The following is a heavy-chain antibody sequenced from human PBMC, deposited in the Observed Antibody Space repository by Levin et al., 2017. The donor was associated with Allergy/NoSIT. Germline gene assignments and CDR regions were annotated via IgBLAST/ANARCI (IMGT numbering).Heavy chain of an antibody. D-gene: IGHD3-16*01. J-gene: IGHJ4*02. CDR3: AKDNGWGDYFLDY. CDR1: RFTFDNFG. CDR2: ISGSGAST. Sequence: GESLKISCAASRFTFDNFGMSWVRQTPGKGLEWVAAISGSGASTYYAESVKGRFTISRDNSKDTLYLQMSSLRVEDTAIYYCAKDNGWGDYFLDYWGQGTLVTVSS. V-gene: IGHV3-23*01.